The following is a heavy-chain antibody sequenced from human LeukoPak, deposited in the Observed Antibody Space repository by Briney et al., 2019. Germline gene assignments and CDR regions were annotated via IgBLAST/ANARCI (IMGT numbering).Heavy chain of an antibody. J-gene: IGHJ4*02. CDR2: TGLNSVNT. Sequence: GGSLRLSCAASGFTFSRHAMSWVRQAPGKGLEWVSTTGLNSVNTLCAESVQGRFTISRDNSKNTLDLQMDNLRAEDTALYYCAKAPYSWIQLPCHWGQGILVTVSS. CDR1: GFTFSRHA. CDR3: AKAPYSWIQLPCH. V-gene: IGHV3-23*01. D-gene: IGHD5-18*01.